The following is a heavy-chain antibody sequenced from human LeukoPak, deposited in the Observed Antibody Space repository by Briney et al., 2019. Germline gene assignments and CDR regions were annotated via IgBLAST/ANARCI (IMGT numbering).Heavy chain of an antibody. CDR3: ARHRVGATMVDY. V-gene: IGHV4-59*08. Sequence: SETLSLTCTVAGGSISSYYWSWIRQPPGKGLECIRYIYYSGRINSNPSLKSQVTITVNTSKNQFSLKLSSVTAADTAVYYCARHRVGATMVDYWGQGTLVTVSS. CDR1: GGSISSYY. CDR2: IYYSGRI. D-gene: IGHD1-26*01. J-gene: IGHJ4*02.